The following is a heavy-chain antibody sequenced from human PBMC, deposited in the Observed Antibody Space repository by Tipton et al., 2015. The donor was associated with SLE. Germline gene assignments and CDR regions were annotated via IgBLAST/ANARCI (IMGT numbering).Heavy chain of an antibody. CDR1: GFTLNPYS. Sequence: GSLRLSCAASGFTLNPYSMNWVRQAPGKGPEWVSLISGSGTYRYYGDSVKGRFSVSRDNAKNSVYLQMNSLRAEDTALYYCARDPTNFGVPNHAFDIWGQGTIVTVSS. D-gene: IGHD3-3*01. CDR2: ISGSGTYR. J-gene: IGHJ3*02. CDR3: ARDPTNFGVPNHAFDI. V-gene: IGHV3-21*03.